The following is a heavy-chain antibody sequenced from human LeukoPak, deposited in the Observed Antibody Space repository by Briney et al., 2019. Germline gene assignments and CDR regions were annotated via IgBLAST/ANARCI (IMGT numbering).Heavy chain of an antibody. J-gene: IGHJ4*02. Sequence: PGGSLRLSCAASGFTFSSYAITWVRQAPGKGLEWVSAVSSNGAKTYYADSVKGRFTISRDNYKNMVFLQMNSLRAEDTAVYYCAKREAVAGRGEYYFDYGGQGTLVTVSS. CDR1: GFTFSSYA. CDR2: VSSNGAKT. V-gene: IGHV3-23*01. CDR3: AKREAVAGRGEYYFDY. D-gene: IGHD6-19*01.